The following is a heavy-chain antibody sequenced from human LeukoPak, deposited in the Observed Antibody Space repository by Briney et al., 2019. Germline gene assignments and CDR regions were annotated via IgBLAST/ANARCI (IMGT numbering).Heavy chain of an antibody. V-gene: IGHV5-51*01. CDR3: ARGIEYTSSSLPFDY. Sequence: GESLKISCKGSGYSFTTYWIGWVRQMPGKGLEWMGIIYPGDSDTRYSPSFQGQVTISADKSVTTAYLQWRSLKASDTAMYFCARGIEYTSSSLPFDYWGQGTLVTVSS. J-gene: IGHJ4*02. CDR2: IYPGDSDT. CDR1: GYSFTTYW. D-gene: IGHD6-6*01.